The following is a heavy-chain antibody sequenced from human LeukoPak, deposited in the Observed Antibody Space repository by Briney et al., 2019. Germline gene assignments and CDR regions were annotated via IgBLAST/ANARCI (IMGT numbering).Heavy chain of an antibody. V-gene: IGHV4-39*07. CDR2: IYYSGST. D-gene: IGHD2-15*01. Sequence: SETLSLTCTVSGGSISSSSYYWGWIRQPPGKGLEWIGSIYYSGSTYYNPSLKSRVTISVDTSKNQLSMRLSSVTAADTAVYYCARDVGTKQQYCSGGSCAEWESYFDYWGQGTLVTVSS. CDR3: ARDVGTKQQYCSGGSCAEWESYFDY. CDR1: GGSISSSSYY. J-gene: IGHJ4*02.